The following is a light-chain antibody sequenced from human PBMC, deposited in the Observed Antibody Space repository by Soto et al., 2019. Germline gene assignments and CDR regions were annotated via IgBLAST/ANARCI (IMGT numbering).Light chain of an antibody. Sequence: QSALTQPASVSGSPGQSITISCTGTSSDVGRYNLVSWYQQHPGKAPKLMIYEGSKRPSGVSNRFSGSKSGNTASLTISGLEAEDGADYYCCSYAGSSTVFGGGTQLTVL. CDR1: SSDVGRYNL. J-gene: IGLJ7*01. V-gene: IGLV2-23*01. CDR3: CSYAGSSTV. CDR2: EGS.